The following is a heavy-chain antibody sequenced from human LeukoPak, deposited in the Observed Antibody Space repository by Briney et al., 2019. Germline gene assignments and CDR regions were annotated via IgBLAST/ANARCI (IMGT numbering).Heavy chain of an antibody. Sequence: PSETLSLTCAVNGGSFSGYYWSWIRQPPGKGLEWIGEINHSGSTNYNPSLKSRVTISVDTSKNQFSLKLSSVTAADTAVYYCARGHLPGYCSSTSCPNYYMDVWGKGTTVTVSS. CDR2: INHSGST. D-gene: IGHD2-2*01. J-gene: IGHJ6*03. V-gene: IGHV4-34*01. CDR1: GGSFSGYY. CDR3: ARGHLPGYCSSTSCPNYYMDV.